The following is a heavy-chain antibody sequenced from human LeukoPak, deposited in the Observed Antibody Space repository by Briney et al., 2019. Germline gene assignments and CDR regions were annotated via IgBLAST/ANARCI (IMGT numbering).Heavy chain of an antibody. D-gene: IGHD1-26*01. CDR1: GGSISSGSYS. V-gene: IGHV4-61*02. CDR2: VYTTGST. J-gene: IGHJ3*02. Sequence: SQTLSLTCTVSGGSISSGSYSWNWIRQPAGKGLEWIGRVYTTGSTNYNASLESRVTISLDTSKNQFSLKLTSVTAADTAVYYCARDTWDSSAFDIWGQGTMVTVSS. CDR3: ARDTWDSSAFDI.